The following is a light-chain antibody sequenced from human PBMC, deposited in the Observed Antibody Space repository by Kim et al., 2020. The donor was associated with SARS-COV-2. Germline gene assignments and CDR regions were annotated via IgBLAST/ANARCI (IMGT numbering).Light chain of an antibody. CDR3: QSYDSSNVV. CDR1: SGSIASNY. V-gene: IGLV6-57*03. Sequence: GKTVTITCTRSSGSIASNYVQWYQQRPGSAPTTVIYGDNQRPSGVPDRFSGSIDSSSNSTALTSSGLKAEDEAYCYCQSYDSSNVVFGGGTQLTVL. CDR2: GDN. J-gene: IGLJ2*01.